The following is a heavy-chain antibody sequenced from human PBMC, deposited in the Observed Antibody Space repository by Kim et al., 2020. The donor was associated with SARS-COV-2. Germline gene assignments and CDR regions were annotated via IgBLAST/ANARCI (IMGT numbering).Heavy chain of an antibody. CDR2: IDPSDSYT. Sequence: GESLKISCKGSGYSFTSYWISWVRQMPGKGLEWMGRIDPSDSYTNYSPSFQGHVTISADKSISTAYLQWSSLKASDTAMYYCARHVMIRRDYGDQPNNWYFDLWGRGTLVTVSS. J-gene: IGHJ2*01. D-gene: IGHD4-17*01. V-gene: IGHV5-10-1*01. CDR1: GYSFTSYW. CDR3: ARHVMIRRDYGDQPNNWYFDL.